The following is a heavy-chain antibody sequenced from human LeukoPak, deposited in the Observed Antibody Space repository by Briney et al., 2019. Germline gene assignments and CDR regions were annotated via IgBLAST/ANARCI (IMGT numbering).Heavy chain of an antibody. CDR3: PRRDAAAGRRIDY. Sequence: SETLSLTCSVSGGSISSSSYYWGWVRQPRGKGLEWIGSIYYSGHTYYNPSLKSRVTISEDTSKSQFSLKLSSVTAADTAVYYCPRRDAAAGRRIDYWGQGTLVTVSS. J-gene: IGHJ4*02. CDR2: IYYSGHT. CDR1: GGSISSSSYY. D-gene: IGHD6-13*01. V-gene: IGHV4-39*01.